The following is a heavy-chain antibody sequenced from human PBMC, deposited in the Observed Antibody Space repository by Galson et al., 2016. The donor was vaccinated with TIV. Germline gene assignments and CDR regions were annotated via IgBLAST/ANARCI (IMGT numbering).Heavy chain of an antibody. D-gene: IGHD3-22*01. CDR3: ARAVTMRVADYYYGMDV. V-gene: IGHV3-7*01. Sequence: SLRLSCAASGFTFSAYWMNWVRQVPGKGLEWLTNINEDGSEIYYVDSVRGRFTISRDNAKNSLYLHMSSLRAEDTAVYYCARAVTMRVADYYYGMDVWGQGTAVSVSS. J-gene: IGHJ6*02. CDR1: GFTFSAYW. CDR2: INEDGSEI.